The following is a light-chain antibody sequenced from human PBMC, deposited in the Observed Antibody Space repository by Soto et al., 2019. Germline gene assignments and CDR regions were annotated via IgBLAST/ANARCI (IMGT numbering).Light chain of an antibody. CDR1: QDISNY. V-gene: IGKV1-33*01. CDR3: QQYDNLPPLT. J-gene: IGKJ4*01. Sequence: DIQMTQSPSSLSASVGDRVTITCQASQDISNYLNWYQQKPGKAPKLLIYDASDLETGVPSRFSGSGSGTDLTFTISSLQPEDIATYYCQQYDNLPPLTVGGGTKVEIK. CDR2: DAS.